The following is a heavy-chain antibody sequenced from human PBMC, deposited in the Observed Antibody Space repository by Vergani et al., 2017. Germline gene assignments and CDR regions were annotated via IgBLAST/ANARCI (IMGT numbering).Heavy chain of an antibody. CDR2: ISWNSGSI. CDR3: AKAGYCSSTSCYTEWYFDL. J-gene: IGHJ2*01. D-gene: IGHD2-2*02. Sequence: EVQLVESGGGLVQPGRSLRLSCAASGFTFDDYAMHWVRPAPGKGLEWVSGISWNSGSIGYADSVKGRFTISRDNAKNSLYLQMNSLRAEDTALYYCAKAGYCSSTSCYTEWYFDLWGRGTLVTVSS. CDR1: GFTFDDYA. V-gene: IGHV3-9*01.